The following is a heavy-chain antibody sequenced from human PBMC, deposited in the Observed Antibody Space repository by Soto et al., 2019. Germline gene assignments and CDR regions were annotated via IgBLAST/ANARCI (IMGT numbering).Heavy chain of an antibody. CDR3: ARERVATTSDGYYYYMDV. J-gene: IGHJ6*03. V-gene: IGHV1-69*04. D-gene: IGHD5-12*01. Sequence: GASVKVSCKASGGTFSSYTISWVRQAPGQGLEWMGRIIPILGIANYAQKFQGRVTITADKSTSTAYMELSSLRSEDTAVYHCARERVATTSDGYYYYMDVWGKGTTVTVSS. CDR1: GGTFSSYT. CDR2: IIPILGIA.